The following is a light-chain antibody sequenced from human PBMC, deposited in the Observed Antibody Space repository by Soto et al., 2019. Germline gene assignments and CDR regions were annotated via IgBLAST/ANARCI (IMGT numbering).Light chain of an antibody. CDR1: QSVSSN. CDR3: QQYNNWPPLT. CDR2: GAS. J-gene: IGKJ4*01. V-gene: IGKV3-15*01. Sequence: EIVMTQSPATLSVSPGERATLSCRASQSVSSNLAWYQQKPGQAPRLLIYGASTRVAGFPARFSGSGSGTEFTLIISSLQSEDFAVYYCQQYNNWPPLTFGGGTKVEIK.